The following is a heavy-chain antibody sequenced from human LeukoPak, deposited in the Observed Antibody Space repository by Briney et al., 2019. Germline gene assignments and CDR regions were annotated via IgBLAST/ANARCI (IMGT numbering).Heavy chain of an antibody. Sequence: GASVKVSCKASGYTFTSYYVHWVRQAPGQGLEWVGIIDPHGGTTTYAQKFQGRVTMTRDMSTSTVYMELKSLRSEDTAVFYCARDMGEQSRTHWYFDFWGRGTLVIVSS. D-gene: IGHD3-16*01. CDR2: IDPHGGTT. CDR3: ARDMGEQSRTHWYFDF. CDR1: GYTFTSYY. J-gene: IGHJ2*01. V-gene: IGHV1-46*01.